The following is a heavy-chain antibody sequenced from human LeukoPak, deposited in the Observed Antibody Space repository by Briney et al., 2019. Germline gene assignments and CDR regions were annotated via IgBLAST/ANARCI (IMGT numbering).Heavy chain of an antibody. V-gene: IGHV4-34*01. CDR3: ARGPYCGGDCYPIDY. Sequence: SETLSLTCTVSGGSISGYYWSWIRQPPGKGLEWIGEINHSGSTNYNPSPKSRVTISVDTSKNQSSLKLSSVTAADTAVYYCARGPYCGGDCYPIDYWGQGTLVTVSS. CDR1: GGSISGYY. D-gene: IGHD2-21*02. J-gene: IGHJ4*02. CDR2: INHSGST.